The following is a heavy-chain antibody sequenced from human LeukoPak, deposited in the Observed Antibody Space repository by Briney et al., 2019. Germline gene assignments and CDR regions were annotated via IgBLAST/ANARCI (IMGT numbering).Heavy chain of an antibody. CDR2: ISYDRSQK. Sequence: GGSLRLSCAVSGFTFSRYAMHWVRQAPGKGLDWVALISYDRSQKYYADSVKGRFTISRDNARKSLYLQMNSLRAEDTAVYYCAREVWDCSSTTCYHYMDVWGKGTTVTISS. CDR3: AREVWDCSSTTCYHYMDV. CDR1: GFTFSRYA. V-gene: IGHV3-30*04. J-gene: IGHJ6*03. D-gene: IGHD2-2*01.